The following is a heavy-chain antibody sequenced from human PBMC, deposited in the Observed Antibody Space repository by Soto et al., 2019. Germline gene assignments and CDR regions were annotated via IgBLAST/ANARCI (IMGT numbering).Heavy chain of an antibody. D-gene: IGHD1-26*01. CDR3: ARGEWELRTSQLDY. Sequence: QVQLQQWGAGLLKPSETLSLTCAVYGGSFSGYYWSWIRQPPGKGLEWIGEINHSGSTNYNPSLKSRVTISVDTSKNQFSLKLSSVTAADTAVYYCARGEWELRTSQLDYWGQGTLVTVSS. CDR1: GGSFSGYY. CDR2: INHSGST. J-gene: IGHJ4*02. V-gene: IGHV4-34*01.